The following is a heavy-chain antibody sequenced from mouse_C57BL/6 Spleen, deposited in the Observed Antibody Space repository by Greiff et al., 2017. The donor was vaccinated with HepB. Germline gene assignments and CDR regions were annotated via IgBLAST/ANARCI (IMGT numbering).Heavy chain of an antibody. Sequence: QVQLQQSGPELVKPGASVKISCKASGYSFTSYYIHWVKQRPGQGLEWIGWIYPGSGNTKYNEKFKGKATLTADTSSSTAYMQLSSLTSEDSAVYYCARMAYYYGSSLDYWGQGTTLTVSS. CDR1: GYSFTSYY. CDR3: ARMAYYYGSSLDY. V-gene: IGHV1-66*01. J-gene: IGHJ2*01. D-gene: IGHD1-1*01. CDR2: IYPGSGNT.